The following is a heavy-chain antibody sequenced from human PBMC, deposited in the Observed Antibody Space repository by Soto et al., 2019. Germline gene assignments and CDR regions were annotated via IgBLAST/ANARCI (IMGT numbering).Heavy chain of an antibody. V-gene: IGHV1-69*13. D-gene: IGHD2-2*02. CDR3: AREVVVVPAAIELYYYYGMDV. Sequence: SVKVSCKASGGTFSIYAISWVRQAPGQGLEWMGGIIPIFGTANYAQKFQGRVTITADESTSTAYMELSSLRSEDTAVYYCAREVVVVPAAIELYYYYGMDVWGQGTTVTVSS. CDR1: GGTFSIYA. CDR2: IIPIFGTA. J-gene: IGHJ6*02.